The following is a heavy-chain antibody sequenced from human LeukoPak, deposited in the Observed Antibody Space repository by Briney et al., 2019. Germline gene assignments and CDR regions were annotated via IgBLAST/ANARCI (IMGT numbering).Heavy chain of an antibody. D-gene: IGHD5/OR15-5a*01. CDR2: IYYSGST. V-gene: IGHV4-59*01. J-gene: IGHJ4*02. CDR3: ARSTIYDYYFDY. CDR1: GGSISSYY. Sequence: SETLSFTCTVSGGSISSYYWSWIRQPPGKRLEWIGYIYYSGSTNYNPSLKSRVTISVDTSKNQFTLKLSSVTAADTAVYYCARSTIYDYYFDYWGQGTLVTVSS.